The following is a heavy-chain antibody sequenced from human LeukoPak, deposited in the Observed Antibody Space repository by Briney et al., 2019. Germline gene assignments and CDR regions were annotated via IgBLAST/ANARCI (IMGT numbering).Heavy chain of an antibody. D-gene: IGHD4-17*01. CDR3: ARYGDRGFDS. V-gene: IGHV3-48*03. CDR2: ISSSGRTI. Sequence: GGSLRLSCAASGFIFSSYEMMWVRQAPGKGLEWVSYISSSGRTIYYADSVKGRFIISRDNAKNSLYLQMNSLRAEDTAVYYCARYGDRGFDSWGQGTRVTVSS. CDR1: GFIFSSYE. J-gene: IGHJ4*02.